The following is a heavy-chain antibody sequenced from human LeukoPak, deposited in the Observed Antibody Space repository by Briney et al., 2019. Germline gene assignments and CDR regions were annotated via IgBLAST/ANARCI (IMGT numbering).Heavy chain of an antibody. CDR1: GGSISSYY. V-gene: IGHV4-59*08. J-gene: IGHJ3*02. D-gene: IGHD3-10*01. CDR3: ARPGGFGSPPVFDI. Sequence: SETLSLTCTVSGGSISSYYWSWIRQPPGKGLEWIGYIYYSGSTNYNPSLKSRVTISVDTSKNQFSLKLSSVTAADTTVYYCARPGGFGSPPVFDIWGQGTMVTVSS. CDR2: IYYSGST.